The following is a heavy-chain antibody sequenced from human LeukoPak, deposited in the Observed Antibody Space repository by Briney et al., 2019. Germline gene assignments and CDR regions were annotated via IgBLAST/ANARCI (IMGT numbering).Heavy chain of an antibody. CDR3: ARDQLRYYGSGSYYSDMDV. Sequence: GASVKGSCKASGYTFTGYAVSWVRQARGQGLEWIGWISAYNGVTNYAQKFQGRVTMATDTSTTTGYMELRSLRSDDTAVYYCARDQLRYYGSGSYYSDMDVWGQGTTVTVSS. V-gene: IGHV1-18*01. CDR2: ISAYNGVT. D-gene: IGHD3-10*01. J-gene: IGHJ6*02. CDR1: GYTFTGYA.